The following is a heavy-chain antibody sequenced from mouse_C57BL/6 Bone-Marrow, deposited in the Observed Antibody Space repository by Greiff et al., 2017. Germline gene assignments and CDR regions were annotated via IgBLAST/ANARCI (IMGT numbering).Heavy chain of an antibody. V-gene: IGHV1-19*01. Sequence: DVKLQESGPVLVKPGASVKMSCKASGYTFTDYYMNWVKQSHGKSLEWIGVINPYNGGTSYNQKFKGKATLTVDKSSSTAYMELYSLTSENSAVYYCARWYDYHWYSDVWGTETTVTVSS. CDR2: INPYNGGT. J-gene: IGHJ1*03. D-gene: IGHD2-4*01. CDR1: GYTFTDYY. CDR3: ARWYDYHWYSDV.